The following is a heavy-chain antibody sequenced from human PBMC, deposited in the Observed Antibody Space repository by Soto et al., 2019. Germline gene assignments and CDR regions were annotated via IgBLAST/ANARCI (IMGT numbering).Heavy chain of an antibody. CDR3: ARDGYDGSGSPYPAY. Sequence: PSETLSLTCSVSGGSMSEYFWSWILQSPWKGLEWIGYIYYLGSTDYNPSLKSRVTISVDTSKRQFSLRLTSVTAADTAVYYCARDGYDGSGSPYPAYWGPGTQVTVSS. D-gene: IGHD3-10*01. V-gene: IGHV4-59*01. CDR1: GGSMSEYF. J-gene: IGHJ4*02. CDR2: IYYLGST.